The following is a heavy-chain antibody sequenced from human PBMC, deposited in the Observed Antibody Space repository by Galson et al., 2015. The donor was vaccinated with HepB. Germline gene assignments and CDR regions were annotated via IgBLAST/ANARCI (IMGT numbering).Heavy chain of an antibody. Sequence: SLRLSCAASGFTFSNYWMSWVRQAPGKGLEWVGRIISKIDGGTTDYAAPVKGRFTISRDDSKNPLYLQMNSLKTEDTAVYFCATGVFWSLFDFWGQGTLVSVSS. CDR3: ATGVFWSLFDF. CDR1: GFTFSNYW. J-gene: IGHJ4*02. CDR2: IISKIDGGTT. D-gene: IGHD3-3*01. V-gene: IGHV3-15*01.